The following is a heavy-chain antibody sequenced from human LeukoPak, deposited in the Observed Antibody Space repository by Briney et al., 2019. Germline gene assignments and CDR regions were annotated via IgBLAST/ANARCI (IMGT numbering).Heavy chain of an antibody. D-gene: IGHD3-10*01. V-gene: IGHV4-34*01. J-gene: IGHJ6*03. CDR1: GEFFSAYY. CDR3: ARLGRSRITMVRGANRPYYYYYMDV. Sequence: SETLSLTCDVYGEFFSAYYWSWIRQPPGKGLEWIGEINHSGSTNYNPSLKSRVTISVDTSKNQFSLKLSSVTAADTAVYYCARLGRSRITMVRGANRPYYYYYMDVWGKGTTVTISS. CDR2: INHSGST.